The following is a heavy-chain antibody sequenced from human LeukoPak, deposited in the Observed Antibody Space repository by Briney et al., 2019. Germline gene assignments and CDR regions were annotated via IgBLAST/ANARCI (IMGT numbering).Heavy chain of an antibody. CDR3: ARAGLGGGWYSHLDY. D-gene: IGHD6-19*01. J-gene: IGHJ4*02. CDR1: GYTFTTYA. V-gene: IGHV1-3*01. Sequence: ASVKVSCKASGYTFTTYAIHWVRQAPGQGLEWMGWINPGNGNTKYSQKFQGRVTITRDTSASTAYMELSSLKSEDTAVYYCARAGLGGGWYSHLDYWDQGTLVTVSS. CDR2: INPGNGNT.